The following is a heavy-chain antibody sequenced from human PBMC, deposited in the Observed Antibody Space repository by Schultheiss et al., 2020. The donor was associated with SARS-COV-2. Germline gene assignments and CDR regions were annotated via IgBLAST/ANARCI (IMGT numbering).Heavy chain of an antibody. CDR2: INHSGST. Sequence: SETLSLTCTVSGGSVSSGSYYWSWIRQPPGKGLEWIGEINHSGSTNYNPSLKSRVTISVDTSKNQFSLKLSSVTAADTAVYYCARGGFFEEGADAFDIWGQGTMVTVSS. CDR1: GGSVSSGSYY. D-gene: IGHD3-3*01. CDR3: ARGGFFEEGADAFDI. V-gene: IGHV4-39*07. J-gene: IGHJ3*02.